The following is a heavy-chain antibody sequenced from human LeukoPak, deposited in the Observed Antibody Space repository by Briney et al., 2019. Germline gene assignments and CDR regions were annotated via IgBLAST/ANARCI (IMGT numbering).Heavy chain of an antibody. J-gene: IGHJ4*02. CDR1: GYTFTGYY. D-gene: IGHD2-2*01. CDR2: INPNSGGT. CDR3: ARVSRHIVVVPAATNFDY. Sequence: ASVKVSRKASGYTFTGYYMHWVRQAPGQGLEWMGRINPNSGGTNYAQKFQGRVTMTRDTSISTAYMELSRLRSDDTAVYYCARVSRHIVVVPAATNFDYWGQGTLVTVSS. V-gene: IGHV1-2*06.